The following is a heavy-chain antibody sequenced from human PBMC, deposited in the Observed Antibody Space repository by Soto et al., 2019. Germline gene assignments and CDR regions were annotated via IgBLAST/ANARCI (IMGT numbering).Heavy chain of an antibody. CDR2: INIVGGNT. J-gene: IGHJ4*02. CDR3: TKNYYLDS. CDR1: GFPFSNYA. V-gene: IGHV3-23*01. Sequence: VQLLESGGGLVQPGGSLRLSCAAYGFPFSNYAMSWVRQAPGKGLAWVSSINIVGGNTNYADSVRGRFTMSRDDSKNTVFLQMNSLRAEYTAIYFCTKNYYLDSWGQGTLVTVSS.